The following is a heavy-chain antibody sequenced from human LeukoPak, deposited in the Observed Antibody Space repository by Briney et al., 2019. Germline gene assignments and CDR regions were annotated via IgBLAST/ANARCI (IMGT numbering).Heavy chain of an antibody. D-gene: IGHD3-16*02. V-gene: IGHV1-69*06. CDR2: IIPIFGTA. J-gene: IGHJ5*02. Sequence: SVKVSCKASGGTFSSYAISWVRQAPGQGLEWMGGIIPIFGTANYAQKFQGRVTITADKSTSTAYMELSSLRSEDTAVYYCARARFKYVWGSYRYPEHNWFDPWGQGTLVTVSS. CDR1: GGTFSSYA. CDR3: ARARFKYVWGSYRYPEHNWFDP.